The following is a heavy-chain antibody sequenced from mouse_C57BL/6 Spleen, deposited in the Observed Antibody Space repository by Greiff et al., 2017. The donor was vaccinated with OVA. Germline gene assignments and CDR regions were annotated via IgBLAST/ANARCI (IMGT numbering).Heavy chain of an antibody. V-gene: IGHV1-82*01. CDR3: ARSGDYGDYFDY. CDR1: GYAFSSSW. CDR2: IYPGDGDT. Sequence: QVQLQQSGPELVKPGASVKISCKASGYAFSSSWMNWVKQRPGKGLEWIGRIYPGDGDTNYNGKFKGKATLTADKSSSTAYMQLSSLTSEDSAVYFCARSGDYGDYFDYWGQGTTLTVSS. D-gene: IGHD2-4*01. J-gene: IGHJ2*01.